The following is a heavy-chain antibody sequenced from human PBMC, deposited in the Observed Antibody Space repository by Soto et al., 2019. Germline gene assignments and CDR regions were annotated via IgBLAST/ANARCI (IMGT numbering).Heavy chain of an antibody. J-gene: IGHJ6*02. D-gene: IGHD1-26*01. Sequence: ASVKVSCKASGYTFTSYGISWVRQAPGQGLEWMGWISAYNGNTNYAQKLQGRVTMTTDTSTSTAYMELRSLRSDDTAVYYCAKGGAIVAAGTRVYLYNAMDVWGQGTTVPVSS. CDR2: ISAYNGNT. CDR1: GYTFTSYG. V-gene: IGHV1-18*01. CDR3: AKGGAIVAAGTRVYLYNAMDV.